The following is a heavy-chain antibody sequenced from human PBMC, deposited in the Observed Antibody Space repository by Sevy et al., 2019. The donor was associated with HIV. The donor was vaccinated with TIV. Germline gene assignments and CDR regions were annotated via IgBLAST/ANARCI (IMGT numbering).Heavy chain of an antibody. CDR1: GVTFNSYA. D-gene: IGHD3-22*01. CDR3: TRGVTKIIGGGYYFDY. Sequence: ASVKVSCKASGVTFNSYAFHWVRQAPGQGLEWMGGIIPMFGKQDYEQKFQGRVTISAEESTSTVYMEQSSLRSEDTAVYCCTRGVTKIIGGGYYFDYWGQGTLVTVSS. CDR2: IIPMFGKQ. V-gene: IGHV1-69*13. J-gene: IGHJ4*02.